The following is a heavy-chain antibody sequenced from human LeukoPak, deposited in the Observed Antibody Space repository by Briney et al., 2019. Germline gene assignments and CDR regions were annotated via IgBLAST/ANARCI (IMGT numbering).Heavy chain of an antibody. CDR2: VDPEDVET. Sequence: ASVKVSCKASGYPFTDHYMHWVQQAPGKGLEWMGRVDPEDVETSYAEKFQGRVPITADTSSDTAYMKLRSLRSEDTAVYFCATVPSGHWGQGTLLTVSS. V-gene: IGHV1-69-2*01. J-gene: IGHJ4*02. D-gene: IGHD3-10*01. CDR3: ATVPSGH. CDR1: GYPFTDHY.